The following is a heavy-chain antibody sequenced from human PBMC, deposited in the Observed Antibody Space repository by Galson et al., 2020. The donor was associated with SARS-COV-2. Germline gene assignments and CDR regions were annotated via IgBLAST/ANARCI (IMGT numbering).Heavy chain of an antibody. CDR3: ARHAGASFDF. V-gene: IGHV4-61*02. D-gene: IGHD3-10*01. Sequence: SETLSLTCTVSGAAINSRNYYWSWIRQPAGKTLEWIGFVHATGNTNYSPSLRSRVMISLDLSKNQFSLKLTSVTAADAAVYFCARHAGASFDFWGQGSLVTVSS. CDR1: GAAINSRNYY. CDR2: VHATGNT. J-gene: IGHJ4*02.